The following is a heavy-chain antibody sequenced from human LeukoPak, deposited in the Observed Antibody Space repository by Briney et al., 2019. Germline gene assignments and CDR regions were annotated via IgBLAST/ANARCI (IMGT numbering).Heavy chain of an antibody. J-gene: IGHJ5*02. CDR1: GGSISSYY. CDR3: ARRSITMARGSLYNWFDP. CDR2: IYYSGST. Sequence: SETLSLTCTVSGGSISSYYWSWIRQPPGKGLEWIGYIYYSGSTNYNPSLKSRVTISVDTSKNQFSLKLSSVTAADTAVYYCARRSITMARGSLYNWFDPWGQGTLVTVSS. V-gene: IGHV4-59*08. D-gene: IGHD3-10*01.